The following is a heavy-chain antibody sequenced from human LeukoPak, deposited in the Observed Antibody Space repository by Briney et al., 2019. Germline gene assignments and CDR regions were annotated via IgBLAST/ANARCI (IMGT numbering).Heavy chain of an antibody. J-gene: IGHJ4*02. CDR1: GFTFSSYS. Sequence: GGSLRLSCAASGFTFSSYSINWVRQAPGKGLEWVSSITSSSRYIYYADSVKGRFTISRDNSKNTLYLQMNSLRAEDTAVYYCATDHGFHYGAYFDYWGQGTLVTVSS. CDR2: ITSSSRYI. D-gene: IGHD4-17*01. CDR3: ATDHGFHYGAYFDY. V-gene: IGHV3-21*01.